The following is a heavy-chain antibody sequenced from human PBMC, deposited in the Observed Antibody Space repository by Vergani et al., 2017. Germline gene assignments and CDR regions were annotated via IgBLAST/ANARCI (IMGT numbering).Heavy chain of an antibody. J-gene: IGHJ6*03. CDR3: ARVNTETNGHLYYYDYMDV. V-gene: IGHV4-34*01. CDR2: IDHTGRP. CDR1: GGSFTSYH. D-gene: IGHD4-11*01. Sequence: QVQLQQWGGGLLKPSETLSLTCVVNGGSFTSYHWTWIRQSPGEGLEWVGDIDHTGRPDDNPSLKSRLTMSVDKSRNQFSLTLNSVTATDTAIYFCARVNTETNGHLYYYDYMDVWGQGTAVTVS.